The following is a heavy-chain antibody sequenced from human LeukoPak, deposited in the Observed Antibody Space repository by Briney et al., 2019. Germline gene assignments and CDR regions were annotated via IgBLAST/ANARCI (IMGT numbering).Heavy chain of an antibody. J-gene: IGHJ4*02. V-gene: IGHV4-34*01. CDR1: GGSFSGHY. CDR2: IHPSGST. CDR3: GRVGDAHEGGNY. D-gene: IGHD3-16*01. Sequence: SETLSLTCAVYGGSFSGHYWSWTRQPPGKGLEWIGEIHPSGSTSYNPSIKSRVTISVNPPKKQLSLKLSFVTAAATAVYFCGRVGDAHEGGNYWGQGTLVTVSS.